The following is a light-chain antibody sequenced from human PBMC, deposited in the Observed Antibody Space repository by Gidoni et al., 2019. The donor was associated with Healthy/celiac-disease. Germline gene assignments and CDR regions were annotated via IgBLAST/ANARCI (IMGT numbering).Light chain of an antibody. CDR2: SNN. CDR3: AAWDNSLNGHWV. J-gene: IGLJ3*02. Sequence: QSVLTQPPSPTGTPGQRVTISCTGSSPNIGSNTGNWYQQLPGTAHKLLIYSNNQRPSGGPDRFSRSKSCTSASLAISGLQSEDEADYYCAAWDNSLNGHWVFGGGTKLTVL. V-gene: IGLV1-44*01. CDR1: SPNIGSNT.